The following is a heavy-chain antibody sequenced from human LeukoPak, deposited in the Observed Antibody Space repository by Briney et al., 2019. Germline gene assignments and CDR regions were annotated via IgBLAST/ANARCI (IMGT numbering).Heavy chain of an antibody. Sequence: SETLSLTCTVSGGSISSYYWSWIRQPPGKGLEWIGYIYYSGSTNYNPSLKSRVTISVDTSKNQFSLKLSSVTAADTAVYYCARDKKSSDWLLPDHDAFDIWGQGTMVTVSS. CDR3: ARDKKSSDWLLPDHDAFDI. J-gene: IGHJ3*02. V-gene: IGHV4-59*01. CDR1: GGSISSYY. CDR2: IYYSGST. D-gene: IGHD3-9*01.